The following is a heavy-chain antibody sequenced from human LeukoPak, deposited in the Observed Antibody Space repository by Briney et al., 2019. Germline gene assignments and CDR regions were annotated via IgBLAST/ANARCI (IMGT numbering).Heavy chain of an antibody. CDR2: IYYSGST. J-gene: IGHJ6*02. Sequence: SETLSLTCTVSGGSISSYYWSWIRQPPGRGLEWIGHIYYSGSTNYTPSLTSRVTISVDTSKNQLSLKLSSVTAADTAVYYCARLAGMYYYGMDVWGQGTTVTASS. CDR3: ARLAGMYYYGMDV. D-gene: IGHD6-13*01. CDR1: GGSISSYY. V-gene: IGHV4-59*08.